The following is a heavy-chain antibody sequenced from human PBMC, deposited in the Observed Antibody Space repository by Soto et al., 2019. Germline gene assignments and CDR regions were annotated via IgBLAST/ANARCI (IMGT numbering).Heavy chain of an antibody. V-gene: IGHV1-3*01. D-gene: IGHD1-7*01. CDR1: GYTFTSYA. J-gene: IGHJ6*03. CDR2: INAGNGNT. Sequence: QVQLVQSGAEVKKPGASVKVSCKASGYTFTSYAMHWVRQAPGQRLEWMGWINAGNGNTKYSQKSQGRVTITRDTSASTAYMELSSLRSEDTAVYYCARDWNFRYYYYMDVWGKGTTVTVSS. CDR3: ARDWNFRYYYYMDV.